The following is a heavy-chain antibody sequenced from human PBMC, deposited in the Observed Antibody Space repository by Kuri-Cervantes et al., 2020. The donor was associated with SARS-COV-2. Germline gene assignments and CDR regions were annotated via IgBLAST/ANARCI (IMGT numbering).Heavy chain of an antibody. V-gene: IGHV4-34*01. Sequence: SETLSLTCAVYGGSYSGYYWGWIRQPPGKGLEWIGIIYNSWSTYYNPSLKSRVTISVDTSKNQFSLKLSSVTAADTAVYYCARVRGYSYGPLYYYNGMDVWDQGTTVTVSS. CDR2: IYNSWST. D-gene: IGHD5-18*01. CDR3: ARVRGYSYGPLYYYNGMDV. J-gene: IGHJ6*02. CDR1: GGSYSGYY.